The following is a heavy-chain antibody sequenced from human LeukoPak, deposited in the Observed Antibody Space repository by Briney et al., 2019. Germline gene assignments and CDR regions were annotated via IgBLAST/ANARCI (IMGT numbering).Heavy chain of an antibody. D-gene: IGHD3-3*01. CDR2: MNPNSGNT. CDR1: GYTFTSYA. J-gene: IGHJ6*02. V-gene: IGHV1-8*02. Sequence: GASVKVSCKASGYTFTSYAMNWVRQATGQGLEWMGWMNPNSGNTGYAQKFQGRVTMTRNTSISTAYMELSSLRSEDTAVYYCARVYDFWSGYGYYYGMDVWGQGTTVTVSS. CDR3: ARVYDFWSGYGYYYGMDV.